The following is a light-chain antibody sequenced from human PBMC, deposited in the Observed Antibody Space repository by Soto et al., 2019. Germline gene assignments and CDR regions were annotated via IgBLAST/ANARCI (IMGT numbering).Light chain of an antibody. V-gene: IGKV3-11*01. CDR1: QSVSSN. CDR2: SAS. CDR3: QERNRWPRGT. J-gene: IGKJ4*01. Sequence: EIVMTQSPATLSVSPGERVTLSCRASQSVSSNLAWYQYKPGQAPRPLIYSASDRAPGIPARFSGSGSGTDFTLTISSLEPEDFAVYYCQERNRWPRGTFGAGTKVEIK.